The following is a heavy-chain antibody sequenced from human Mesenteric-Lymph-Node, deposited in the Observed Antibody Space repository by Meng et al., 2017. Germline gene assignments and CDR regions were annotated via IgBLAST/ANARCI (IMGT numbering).Heavy chain of an antibody. J-gene: IGHJ4*02. D-gene: IGHD4/OR15-4a*01. CDR1: GGSFSGYY. CDR3: ARRPTIFDY. V-gene: IGHV4-34*02. CDR2: INHSGST. Sequence: QVELRQWGAGLLKPSASLSLTCAVYGGSFSGYYWSWIRQPPGKGLEWIGEINHSGSTNYNPSLKSRVTISVDTSKNQFSLKLSSVTAADTAVYYCARRPTIFDYWGQGTLVTVSS.